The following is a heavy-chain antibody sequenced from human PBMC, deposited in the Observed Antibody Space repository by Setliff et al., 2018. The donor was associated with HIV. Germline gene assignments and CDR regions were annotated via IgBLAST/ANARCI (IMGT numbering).Heavy chain of an antibody. V-gene: IGHV1-69*05. CDR1: GGIFTNSA. D-gene: IGHD3-22*01. Sequence: GASVKVSCKASGGIFTNSALTWVRQAPGQGLEWMGGSVPLFGTVKYPQKFQGRVTITTDELMTTAYMELSSLRSEDSGVYYCASGSGYCRSGSCYVGVHKNPDKYYSDYWGQGTLVTVSS. CDR3: ASGSGYCRSGSCYVGVHKNPDKYYSDY. CDR2: SVPLFGTV. J-gene: IGHJ4*02.